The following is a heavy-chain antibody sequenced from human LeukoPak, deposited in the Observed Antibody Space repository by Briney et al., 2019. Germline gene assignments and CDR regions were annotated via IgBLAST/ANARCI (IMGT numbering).Heavy chain of an antibody. CDR3: AKAPYDILTGYPD. V-gene: IGHV3-23*01. CDR1: GFTFSSYA. CDR2: ISGSGGST. Sequence: GGSLRLSCAASGFTFSSYAMSWVRQAPGKGLEWVSAISGSGGSTYYADSAKGRFTISRDNSKNTLYLQMNSLRAEDTAVYYCAKAPYDILTGYPDWGQGTLVTVSS. D-gene: IGHD3-9*01. J-gene: IGHJ4*02.